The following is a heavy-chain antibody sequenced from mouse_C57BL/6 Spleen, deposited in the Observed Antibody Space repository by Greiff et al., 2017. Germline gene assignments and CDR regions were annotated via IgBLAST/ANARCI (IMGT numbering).Heavy chain of an antibody. D-gene: IGHD1-1*01. CDR1: GYAFSSSW. V-gene: IGHV1-82*01. CDR2: IYPGDGDT. J-gene: IGHJ2*01. CDR3: ARSSIYYYGSSSFDH. Sequence: QVQLQQSGPELVKPGASVKISCKASGYAFSSSWMNWVKQRPGKGLEWIGRIYPGDGDTNYNGKFKGKATLTADKSSSTAYMQLSSLTSEDSAVYFCARSSIYYYGSSSFDHWGQGTTLTVSS.